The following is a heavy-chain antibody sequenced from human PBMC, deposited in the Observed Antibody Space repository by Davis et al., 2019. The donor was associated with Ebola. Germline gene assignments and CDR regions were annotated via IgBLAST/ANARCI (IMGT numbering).Heavy chain of an antibody. CDR2: TSWNSGSI. Sequence: SLKISCAASGFTFSDYYMSWIRQAPGKGLEWVSGTSWNSGSIGYADSVKGRFTISRDNAKNSLYLQMNSLRAEDTALYYCAKGVVWGATDFDYWGQGTLVTVSS. D-gene: IGHD1-26*01. CDR3: AKGVVWGATDFDY. J-gene: IGHJ4*02. V-gene: IGHV3-9*01. CDR1: GFTFSDYY.